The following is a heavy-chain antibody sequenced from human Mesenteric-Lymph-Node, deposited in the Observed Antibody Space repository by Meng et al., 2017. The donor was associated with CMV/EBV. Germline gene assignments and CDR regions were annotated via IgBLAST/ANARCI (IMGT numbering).Heavy chain of an antibody. Sequence: GSLRLSCAVYGGSFSGYYWSWIRQPPGKGVEWIGEINHSGSTNYNPSLKSRVTISVDTSKNQFSLKLSSVTATDTAVYYCASRLIRILDAFDIWGQGTMVTVSS. D-gene: IGHD2-15*01. V-gene: IGHV4-34*01. J-gene: IGHJ3*02. CDR2: INHSGST. CDR1: GGSFSGYY. CDR3: ASRLIRILDAFDI.